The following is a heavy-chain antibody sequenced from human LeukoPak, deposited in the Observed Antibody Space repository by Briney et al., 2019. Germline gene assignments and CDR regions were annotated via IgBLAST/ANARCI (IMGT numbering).Heavy chain of an antibody. CDR3: ARKMMSYYDSSGYPMPPDY. V-gene: IGHV3-30-3*01. D-gene: IGHD3-22*01. Sequence: GGSLRLSSAASGFTFSSYALHWVRQAPGKGLEWVAVISFDGSNKYYADSVKGRFTISRDNSKSTLYLQMNNLRAEDTAVYYCARKMMSYYDSSGYPMPPDYWGPGTLVTVSS. CDR1: GFTFSSYA. J-gene: IGHJ4*02. CDR2: ISFDGSNK.